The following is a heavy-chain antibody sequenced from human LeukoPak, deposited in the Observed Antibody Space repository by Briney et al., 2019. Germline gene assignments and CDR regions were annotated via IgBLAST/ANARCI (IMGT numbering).Heavy chain of an antibody. CDR1: GGSISSYY. J-gene: IGHJ5*02. CDR2: IYYSGST. V-gene: IGHV4-59*08. CDR3: ARGTAVVVVAAIRGGWFDP. D-gene: IGHD2-15*01. Sequence: SETLSLTCNVSGGSISSYYWNWIRQPPGKGLEWIGCIYYSGSTNYNPSLKSRVTISVDTSKNQFSLKLTSVTAADTAVYYCARGTAVVVVAAIRGGWFDPWGQGTLVTVSS.